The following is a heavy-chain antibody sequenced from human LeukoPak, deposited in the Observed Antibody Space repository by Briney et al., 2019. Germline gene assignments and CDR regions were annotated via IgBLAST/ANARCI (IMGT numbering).Heavy chain of an antibody. V-gene: IGHV4-4*07. D-gene: IGHD6-13*01. CDR3: ARDLQQLVRNYYYGMDV. J-gene: IGHJ6*02. CDR2: IYTSGST. Sequence: PSETLSLTCTVSGGSISSYYWSWIRQPAGKGLGWIGRIYTSGSTNYNPSLKSRVTMSVDTSKNQFSLKLSSVTAAATAVYYCARDLQQLVRNYYYGMDVWGQGTTVTVSS. CDR1: GGSISSYY.